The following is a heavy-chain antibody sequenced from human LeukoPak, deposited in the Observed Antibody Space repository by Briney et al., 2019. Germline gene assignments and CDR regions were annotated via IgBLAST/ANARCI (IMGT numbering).Heavy chain of an antibody. V-gene: IGHV4-39*07. J-gene: IGHJ6*02. CDR1: GGSISSSNYY. CDR3: ARDLRAPPYYYYGMDV. Sequence: PSETLSLTCTVSGGSISSSNYYWGWIRQPPGKGLEWIGNIYYSGSTYYNPSLKSRVTISVDTSKNQFSLKLSSVTAADTAVYYCARDLRAPPYYYYGMDVWGQGTTVTVSS. CDR2: IYYSGST.